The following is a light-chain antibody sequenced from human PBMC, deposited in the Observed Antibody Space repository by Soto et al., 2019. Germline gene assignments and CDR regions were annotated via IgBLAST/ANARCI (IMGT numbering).Light chain of an antibody. CDR2: DAS. CDR3: QQRSKWPPEVT. J-gene: IGKJ5*01. V-gene: IGKV3-11*01. Sequence: EIVLTQSPATLSLSPGERATLSCRASQSVSSYLAWYQQKPGQPPRLLIYDASNRATGIPARFSGSGSGTDFTLTISSLEPEDFAVYYCQQRSKWPPEVTFGQGTRLEIK. CDR1: QSVSSY.